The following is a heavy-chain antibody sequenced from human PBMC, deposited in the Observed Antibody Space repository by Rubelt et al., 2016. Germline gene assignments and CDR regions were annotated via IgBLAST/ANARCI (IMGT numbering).Heavy chain of an antibody. D-gene: IGHD3-16*01. CDR3: ARDRGGGRVFDY. Sequence: QGPRTGLEWVSVIYSGGSTYYADSVKGRFTISRDNSKNTLYLQMNSLRAEDTAGYYCARDRGGGRVFDYWGQGTLVTVSS. J-gene: IGHJ4*02. V-gene: IGHV3-53*01. CDR2: IYSGGST.